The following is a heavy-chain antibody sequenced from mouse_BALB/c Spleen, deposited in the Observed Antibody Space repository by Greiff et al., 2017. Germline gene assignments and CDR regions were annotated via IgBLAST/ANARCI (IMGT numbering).Heavy chain of an antibody. J-gene: IGHJ3*01. CDR2: INSNGGST. V-gene: IGHV5-6-2*01. D-gene: IGHD1-1*01. CDR3: ARHGITTVVEGWFAY. Sequence: EVKLMESGGGLVKLGGSLKLSCAASGFTFSSYYMSWVRQTPEKRLELVAAINSNGGSTYYPDTVKGRFTISRDNAKNTLYLQMSSLKSEDTALYYCARHGITTVVEGWFAYWGQGTLVTVSA. CDR1: GFTFSSYY.